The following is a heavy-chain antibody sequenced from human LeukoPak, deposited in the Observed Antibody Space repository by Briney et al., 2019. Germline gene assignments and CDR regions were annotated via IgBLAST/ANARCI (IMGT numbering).Heavy chain of an antibody. CDR3: AKKGGYDSSGYYPLDS. CDR2: LSGSGGLT. Sequence: GGSLRLSCAASGFTFRNYAMTWVRQAPGKGLEWVSALSGSGGLTCYADSVKVRFIISRDNDKNTVYLQMNSLRVEDTAVYYCAKKGGYDSSGYYPLDSWDQGTLVTVSS. D-gene: IGHD3-22*01. CDR1: GFTFRNYA. J-gene: IGHJ4*02. V-gene: IGHV3-23*01.